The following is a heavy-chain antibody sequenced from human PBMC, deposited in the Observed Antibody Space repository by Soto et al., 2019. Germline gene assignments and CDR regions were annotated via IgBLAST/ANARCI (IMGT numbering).Heavy chain of an antibody. CDR2: INHSGST. D-gene: IGHD3-3*01. CDR1: GXSFSGYY. V-gene: IGHV4-34*01. CDR3: ARREAFYDFWSGYYTPWFDP. J-gene: IGHJ5*02. Sequence: LSLTCAVYGXSFSGYYWSWIRQPPGKGLEWIGEINHSGSTNYNPSLKSRVTISVDTSKNQFSLKLSSVTAADTAVYYCARREAFYDFWSGYYTPWFDPWGQGTLVTVSS.